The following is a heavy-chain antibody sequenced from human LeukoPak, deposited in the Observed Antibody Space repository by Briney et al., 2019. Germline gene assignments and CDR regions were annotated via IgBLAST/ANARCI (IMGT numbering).Heavy chain of an antibody. D-gene: IGHD5-18*01. CDR3: AREIGPRQLHLWGSAFDY. V-gene: IGHV1-46*01. CDR1: GYTFINYY. J-gene: IGHJ4*02. CDR2: INPSGGGT. Sequence: ASVKVSCKASGYTFINYYMHWVRQAPGQGLERMGIINPSGGGTTYAQKFQGRVTMTRDTSTSTVYMELSSLRSEDTAVYYCAREIGPRQLHLWGSAFDYWGQGTLVTVSS.